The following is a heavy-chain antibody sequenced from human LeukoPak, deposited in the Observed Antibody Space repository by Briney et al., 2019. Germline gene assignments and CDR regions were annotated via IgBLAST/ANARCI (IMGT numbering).Heavy chain of an antibody. CDR2: ISSSSSTI. D-gene: IGHD2-15*01. CDR3: ARDSVVVNDGLPYYSMDV. Sequence: PGGSLRLSCAASGFTFSSYSMNWVRQAPGKGLEWVSYISSSSSTIYYADSVKGRFTISRDNAKNSLYLQMNSLRAEDTAVYYCARDSVVVNDGLPYYSMDVWGQGTTVTVSS. J-gene: IGHJ6*02. V-gene: IGHV3-48*04. CDR1: GFTFSSYS.